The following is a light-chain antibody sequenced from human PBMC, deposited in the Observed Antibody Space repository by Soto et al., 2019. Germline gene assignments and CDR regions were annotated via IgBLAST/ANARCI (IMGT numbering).Light chain of an antibody. V-gene: IGKV1-33*01. CDR2: DAS. J-gene: IGKJ1*01. CDR1: QDISHY. CDR3: LQDINYPWT. Sequence: DIQMTQSPSSLSASVGDRVSITCQASQDISHYLNWYQQKPGKAPTLLIYDASNLETGVPSRFSGGGSGTDFTFTISSLQPEDIATYYCLQDINYPWTFGQGTKVDIK.